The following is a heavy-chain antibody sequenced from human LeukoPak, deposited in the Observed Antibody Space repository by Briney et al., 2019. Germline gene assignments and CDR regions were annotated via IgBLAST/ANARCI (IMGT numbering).Heavy chain of an antibody. Sequence: SVKVSFKASGGTFSSYAISWVRQPPGQGLEWMGGIIPIFGTANYAQKFQGRVTITTDESTSTAYMELSSLRSEDTAVYYCARDSISSLALDYYYMDVWGKGTTVTVSS. CDR2: IIPIFGTA. CDR3: ARDSISSLALDYYYMDV. CDR1: GGTFSSYA. D-gene: IGHD1-14*01. J-gene: IGHJ6*03. V-gene: IGHV1-69*05.